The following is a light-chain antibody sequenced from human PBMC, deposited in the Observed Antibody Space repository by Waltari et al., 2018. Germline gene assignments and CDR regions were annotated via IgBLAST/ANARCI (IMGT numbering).Light chain of an antibody. CDR3: QSADSSGTYVV. CDR1: ALAKQY. CDR2: KDT. V-gene: IGLV3-25*03. Sequence: SYELTQPPSVSASPGQTARITCSGDALAKQYSYWYQQKPGQAPVLVIYKDTERPSGIPERFSGSTSGTTVTLTISGAQAEDEADYYCQSADSSGTYVVLGGGTKLTVL. J-gene: IGLJ2*01.